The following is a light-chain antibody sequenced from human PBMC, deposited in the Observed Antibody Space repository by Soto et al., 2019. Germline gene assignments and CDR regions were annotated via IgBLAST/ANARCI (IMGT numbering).Light chain of an antibody. CDR2: GKS. V-gene: IGLV1-40*01. CDR3: QSYDSSLRGV. J-gene: IGLJ3*02. CDR1: SSDVGGYNY. Sequence: QSALTQPASVSGSPGQSITISCTGTSSDVGGYNYVAWYQQHPGTAPKLLIYGKSNRPSGVPHRFSASTSGTSASLAITGLQAEDEADYYCQSYDSSLRGVFGGGTKLTVL.